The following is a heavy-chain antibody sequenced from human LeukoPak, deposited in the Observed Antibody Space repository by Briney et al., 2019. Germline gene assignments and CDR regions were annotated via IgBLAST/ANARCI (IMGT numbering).Heavy chain of an antibody. CDR2: IIPIFGTA. J-gene: IGHJ4*02. CDR1: GGTFSSYA. CDR3: ARQGVQPSYYDSSGTGLYFDY. D-gene: IGHD3-22*01. Sequence: SVKVSCKASGGTFSSYAISWVRQAPGQGLEWMGRIIPIFGTANYAQKFQGRVTITTDESTSTAYMELSSLRSEDTAVYYCARQGVQPSYYDSSGTGLYFDYWGQGTLITVSS. V-gene: IGHV1-69*05.